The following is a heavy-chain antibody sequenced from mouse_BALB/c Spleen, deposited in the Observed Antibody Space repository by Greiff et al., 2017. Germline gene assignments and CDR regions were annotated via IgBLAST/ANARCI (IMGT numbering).Heavy chain of an antibody. V-gene: IGHV5-4*02. CDR1: GFTFSDYY. CDR2: ISDGGSYT. CDR3: ARDRGYGNYEFAY. Sequence: EVKVVESGGGLVKPGGSLKLSCAASGFTFSDYYMYWVRQTPEKRLEWVATISDGGSYTYYPDSVKGRFTISRDNAKNNLYLQMSSLKSEDTAMYYCARDRGYGNYEFAYWGQGTLVTVSA. J-gene: IGHJ3*01. D-gene: IGHD2-10*02.